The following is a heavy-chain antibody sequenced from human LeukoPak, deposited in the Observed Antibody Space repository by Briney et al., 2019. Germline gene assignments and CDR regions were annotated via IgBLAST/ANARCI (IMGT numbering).Heavy chain of an antibody. CDR1: GYTFTSYD. V-gene: IGHV1-8*03. J-gene: IGHJ5*02. D-gene: IGHD2-2*01. CDR3: ARAGEVPAAMNWLDP. CDR2: MNPNSGNT. Sequence: AASVKVSCTASGYTFTSYDINWVRQATGQGLEWMGWMNPNSGNTGYAQKFQGRVTITRNTSISTAYMELSSLRSEDTAVYYCARAGEVPAAMNWLDPWGQGTLVTVSS.